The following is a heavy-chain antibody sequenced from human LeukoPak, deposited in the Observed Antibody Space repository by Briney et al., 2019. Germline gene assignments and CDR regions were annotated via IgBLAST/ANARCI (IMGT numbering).Heavy chain of an antibody. CDR3: ARTEAKGDYCYMDV. D-gene: IGHD1-26*01. Sequence: ASVKVSCKASGYIFSNYDINWVRQATGQGLEWMGWMNPNSGNTGYEQKFQDRVTITRNTSISTAYMELSSLRSDDTAVYYCARTEAKGDYCYMDVWGKGTTVTVSS. CDR1: GYIFSNYD. V-gene: IGHV1-8*03. J-gene: IGHJ6*03. CDR2: MNPNSGNT.